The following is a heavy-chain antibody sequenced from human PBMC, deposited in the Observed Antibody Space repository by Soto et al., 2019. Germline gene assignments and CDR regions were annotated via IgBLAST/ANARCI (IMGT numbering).Heavy chain of an antibody. J-gene: IGHJ5*02. CDR3: ASCRYNCLWFDP. D-gene: IGHD1-1*01. CDR2: INPSGGNT. Sequence: ASVKVSCKASGYTFTSYYMHWVRQAPGQGLEWMGIINPSGGNTNYAQKLQGRVTMTTDTSTSTAYMELRSLRSDDTAVYYCASCRYNCLWFDPWGQGTLVTVSS. CDR1: GYTFTSYY. V-gene: IGHV1-46*01.